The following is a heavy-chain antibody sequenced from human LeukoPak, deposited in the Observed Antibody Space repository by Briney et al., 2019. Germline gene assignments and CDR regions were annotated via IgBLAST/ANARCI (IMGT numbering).Heavy chain of an antibody. CDR2: INHSGST. J-gene: IGHJ5*02. Sequence: SETLSLTCAVYGGSFSGYYWSWIRQPPGKGLEWIGEINHSGSTNYNPSLKSRVTISVDTSKNQFSLKLSSVTAADTAVYYCARKGRITILGVGKNWFDPWGQGTLVTVSS. CDR3: ARKGRITILGVGKNWFDP. V-gene: IGHV4-34*01. D-gene: IGHD3-3*01. CDR1: GGSFSGYY.